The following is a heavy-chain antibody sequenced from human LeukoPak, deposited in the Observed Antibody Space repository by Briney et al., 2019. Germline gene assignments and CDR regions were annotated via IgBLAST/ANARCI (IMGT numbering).Heavy chain of an antibody. V-gene: IGHV4-34*01. CDR1: GGSFSGYY. CDR3: ARDEVRYFDWSRVGGRHYMDV. D-gene: IGHD3-9*01. CDR2: INHSGST. J-gene: IGHJ6*03. Sequence: SETLSLTCAVYGGSFSGYYWSWIRQPPGKGLEWIGEINHSGSTNYNPSLKSRVTISVDTSKNQFSLKLSSVTAADTAVYYRARDEVRYFDWSRVGGRHYMDVWGKGSTVTVSS.